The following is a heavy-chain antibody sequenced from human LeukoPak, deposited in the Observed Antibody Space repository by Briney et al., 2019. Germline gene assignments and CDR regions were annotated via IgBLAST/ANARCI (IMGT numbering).Heavy chain of an antibody. D-gene: IGHD2-2*01. Sequence: GGSLRLSCAASGFTFSSYGMHWVRQAPGKGLEWVAFIRYDGSNKYYADSVKGRFTISRGNSKNTLYLQMNSLRAEDTAVYYCAKVLVGYCSSTSCRGDAFDIWGQGTMVTVSS. V-gene: IGHV3-30*02. J-gene: IGHJ3*02. CDR3: AKVLVGYCSSTSCRGDAFDI. CDR1: GFTFSSYG. CDR2: IRYDGSNK.